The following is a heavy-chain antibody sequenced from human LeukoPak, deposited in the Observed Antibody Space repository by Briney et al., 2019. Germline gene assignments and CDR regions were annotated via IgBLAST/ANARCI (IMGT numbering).Heavy chain of an antibody. D-gene: IGHD3-10*01. Sequence: SETLSLTCTVSGGSISSYYWGWIRQPPGKGLEWIGYIYYSGSTNYNPSLKSRVTISVDTSKNQFSLKLSSVTAADTAVYYCARAAGFGELWDYWGQGTLVTVSS. CDR2: IYYSGST. CDR3: ARAAGFGELWDY. J-gene: IGHJ4*02. CDR1: GGSISSYY. V-gene: IGHV4-59*01.